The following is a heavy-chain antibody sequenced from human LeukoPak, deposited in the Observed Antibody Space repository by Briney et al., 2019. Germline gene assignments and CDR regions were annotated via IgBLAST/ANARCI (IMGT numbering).Heavy chain of an antibody. Sequence: PSETLSLTCTVSGGSVSSGSYYWSWIRQPAGKGLEWIGRIYTSGSTNYNPSLKSRVTMSVDASKNQFSLKLSSVTAADTAVYYCARVIAVAGTANWFDPWGQGTLVTVSS. CDR3: ARVIAVAGTANWFDP. CDR1: GGSVSSGSYY. CDR2: IYTSGST. V-gene: IGHV4-61*02. D-gene: IGHD6-19*01. J-gene: IGHJ5*02.